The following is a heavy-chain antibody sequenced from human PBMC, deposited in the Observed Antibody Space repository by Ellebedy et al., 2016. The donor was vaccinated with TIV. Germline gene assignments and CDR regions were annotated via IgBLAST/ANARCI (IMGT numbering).Heavy chain of an antibody. Sequence: GGSLRLXXAASGFTFSYHGMHWVRQAPGRALEWVAFLAYDKNRQLYAESVKGRFSISRDNSRNSLYLQMNSLRAEDTALYYCVRGDTGNQGYPIDYWGQGTLVTVSS. V-gene: IGHV3-33*05. D-gene: IGHD1-14*01. CDR3: VRGDTGNQGYPIDY. CDR1: GFTFSYHG. CDR2: LAYDKNRQ. J-gene: IGHJ4*02.